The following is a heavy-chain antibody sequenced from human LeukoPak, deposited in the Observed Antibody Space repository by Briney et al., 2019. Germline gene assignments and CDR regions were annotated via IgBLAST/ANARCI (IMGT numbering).Heavy chain of an antibody. CDR2: IYYSGST. V-gene: IGHV4-59*01. CDR3: ARGGSSYPNWFDP. CDR1: GGSISGYY. Sequence: PWGTLSLTCTVSGGSISGYYWSWIRQPPGKGLEWVGYIYYSGSTNYNPSPKSRVTISVDTSKNQYSLKLSSVTASYTAVYYCARGGSSYPNWFDPWGQGTLVTVSS. D-gene: IGHD5-18*01. J-gene: IGHJ5*02.